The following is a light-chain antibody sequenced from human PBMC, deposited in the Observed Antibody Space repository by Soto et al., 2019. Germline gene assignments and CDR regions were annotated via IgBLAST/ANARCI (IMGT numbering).Light chain of an antibody. V-gene: IGLV1-40*01. J-gene: IGLJ2*01. CDR1: SSNIGAGYD. Sequence: QSVLTQPPSVSGAPGQRVTISCTGSSSNIGAGYDVHWYQHLPGTGPKLLIYGDTNRPSGFPDRFSGSKSGTSASLAITGLQSEDEADYYCQSYDSSLSGHVVFGGGTKVTVL. CDR3: QSYDSSLSGHVV. CDR2: GDT.